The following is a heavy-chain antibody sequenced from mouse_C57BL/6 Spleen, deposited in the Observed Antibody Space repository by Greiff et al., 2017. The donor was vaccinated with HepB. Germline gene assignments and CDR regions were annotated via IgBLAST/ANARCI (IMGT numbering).Heavy chain of an antibody. D-gene: IGHD1-1*01. Sequence: QVQLKQPGAELVKPGASVKVSCKASGYTFTSYWMHWVKQRPGQGLEWIGRIHPSDSDTNYNQKFKGKATLTVDKSSSTAYMQLSSLTSEDSAVYYCAIEDTTVVVDWYFDVWGTGTTVTVSS. J-gene: IGHJ1*03. CDR3: AIEDTTVVVDWYFDV. CDR1: GYTFTSYW. V-gene: IGHV1-74*01. CDR2: IHPSDSDT.